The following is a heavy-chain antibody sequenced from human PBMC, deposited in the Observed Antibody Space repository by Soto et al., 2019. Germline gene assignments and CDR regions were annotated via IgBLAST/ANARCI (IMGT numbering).Heavy chain of an antibody. CDR1: GFTFSSYA. Sequence: GGSLRLSCEASGFTFSSYAMSWVRQAPGKGLAWVSASSGRGGTRFYADSVKGRFSISRDNSKNTLYLEMNNVRADDSAVFSFSGGGATRPAASGSAAFDIWGQGTMVTVAS. J-gene: IGHJ3*02. CDR2: SSGRGGTR. D-gene: IGHD2-2*01. V-gene: IGHV3-23*01. CDR3: SGGGATRPAASGSAAFDI.